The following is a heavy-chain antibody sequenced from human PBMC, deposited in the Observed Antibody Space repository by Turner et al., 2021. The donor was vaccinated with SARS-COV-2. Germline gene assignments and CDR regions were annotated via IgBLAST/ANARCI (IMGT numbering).Heavy chain of an antibody. J-gene: IGHJ4*02. CDR1: GYTLIELS. CDR3: ATVFAIFGVLHLDY. D-gene: IGHD3-3*01. V-gene: IGHV1-24*01. Sequence: QLQLVQSGAEVKKPGASVKVSCKVSGYTLIELSMHWVRQAPGKGLEWMGGFDPEDVETIYAQKFQGRVTMTEDTSTDTAYMELSSLRSEDTAVYYCATVFAIFGVLHLDYWGQGTLVTVSS. CDR2: FDPEDVET.